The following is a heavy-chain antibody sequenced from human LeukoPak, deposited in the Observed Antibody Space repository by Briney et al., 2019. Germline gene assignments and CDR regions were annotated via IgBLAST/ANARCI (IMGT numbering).Heavy chain of an antibody. CDR1: GGSISSFY. CDR3: ARVALGYSSSFDY. J-gene: IGHJ4*02. V-gene: IGHV4-59*01. D-gene: IGHD6-13*01. Sequence: SETLSLICTISGGSISSFYWSWIRQPPGKGLEWIGYIYHTGDTIYNPSLMSRVTISVDTSKNQFSLKLSSVTAADTAVYYCARVALGYSSSFDYWGQGTLVTVSS. CDR2: IYHTGDT.